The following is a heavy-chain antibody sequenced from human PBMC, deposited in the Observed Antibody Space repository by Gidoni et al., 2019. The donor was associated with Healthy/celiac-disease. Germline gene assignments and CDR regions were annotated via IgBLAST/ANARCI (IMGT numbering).Heavy chain of an antibody. CDR3: AKVFGPTGAYCGGDCYSWAFDI. D-gene: IGHD2-21*01. J-gene: IGHJ3*02. Sequence: EVQLLESGGGLVQPGGSLRLSCAASGFTFSSYAMSWVRQAPGRGLEWVSAISGSGGSTYYADSVKGRFTISRDNSKNTLYLQMNSLRAEDTAVYYCAKVFGPTGAYCGGDCYSWAFDIWGQGTMVTVSS. V-gene: IGHV3-23*01. CDR1: GFTFSSYA. CDR2: ISGSGGST.